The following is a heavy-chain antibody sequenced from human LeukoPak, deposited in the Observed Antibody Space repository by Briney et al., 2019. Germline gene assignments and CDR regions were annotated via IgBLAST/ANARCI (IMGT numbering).Heavy chain of an antibody. D-gene: IGHD2-15*01. CDR2: ISYDGPNK. V-gene: IGHV3-30*04. J-gene: IGHJ6*03. CDR3: ARVLRYCSGGNCYSGGLGYMDV. Sequence: GGSLRLSCAASGFTFSSYAMHWVRQAPGKGLEWVAAISYDGPNKYYVDSVKGRFTISRDNAKNSLFLQMNSLRAEDTAVYYCARVLRYCSGGNCYSGGLGYMDVWGKGTTVTISS. CDR1: GFTFSSYA.